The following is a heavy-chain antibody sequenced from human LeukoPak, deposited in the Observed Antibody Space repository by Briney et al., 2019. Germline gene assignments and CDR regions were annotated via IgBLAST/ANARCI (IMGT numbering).Heavy chain of an antibody. V-gene: IGHV3-30*18. CDR1: GFTLSSYG. CDR3: AKVGYYGSGSYYNVFDY. CDR2: ISYDGSNK. J-gene: IGHJ4*02. D-gene: IGHD3-10*01. Sequence: GGSLRLSCAASGFTLSSYGMHWVRQAPGKGLEWVAVISYDGSNKYYADSVKGRFTISRDNSKNTLYLQMNSLRAEDTAVYYCAKVGYYGSGSYYNVFDYWGQGTLVTVSS.